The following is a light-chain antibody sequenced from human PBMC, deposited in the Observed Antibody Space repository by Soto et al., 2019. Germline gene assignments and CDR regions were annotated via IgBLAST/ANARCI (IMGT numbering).Light chain of an antibody. CDR2: DAS. CDR1: QSVSSY. J-gene: IGKJ4*01. V-gene: IGKV3-11*01. Sequence: EIVLTQSPATLSLSPGERATLSCRASQSVSSYLAWYQQKPGQAPRFLIYDASNRATGIPARFSGSGSGTDFTLTISSLEPEDFAVYYCQQRSNWPKTFGGGTKVEIK. CDR3: QQRSNWPKT.